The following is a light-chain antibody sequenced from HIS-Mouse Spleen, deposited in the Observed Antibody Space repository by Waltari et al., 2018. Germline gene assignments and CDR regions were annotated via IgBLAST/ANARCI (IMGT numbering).Light chain of an antibody. J-gene: IGKJ5*01. V-gene: IGKV2-28*01. CDR1: QSLLHSNGYNY. CDR3: MQALQTPIT. CDR2: LGS. Sequence: DIVMTQSPLSPPVTPGEPVSISCRSSQSLLHSNGYNYLDWYLQKPGQSPQLLIYLGSNRASGVPDRFSGSGSGTDFTLKISRVEAEDVGVYYCMQALQTPITFGQGTRLEIK.